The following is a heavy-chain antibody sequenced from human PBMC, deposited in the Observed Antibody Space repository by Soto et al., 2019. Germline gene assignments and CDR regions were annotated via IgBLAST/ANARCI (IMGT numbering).Heavy chain of an antibody. Sequence: GPSVKVSCKASGGTFSSHAISWVRQAPGQGLEWMGGIIPIFGTANYAQKFQGRVTITADESTSTAYMELSSLRSEDTAVYYCARDRKGSGLYYYGMDVWGQGTTVTVSS. CDR2: IIPIFGTA. D-gene: IGHD1-26*01. V-gene: IGHV1-69*13. CDR1: GGTFSSHA. J-gene: IGHJ6*02. CDR3: ARDRKGSGLYYYGMDV.